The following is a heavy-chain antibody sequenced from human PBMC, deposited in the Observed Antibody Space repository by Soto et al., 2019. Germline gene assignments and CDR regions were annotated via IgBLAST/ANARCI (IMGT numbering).Heavy chain of an antibody. Sequence: SETLSLTCTVSGGSISSYYWSWIRQPPGKGLEWIGYIYYSGSTNYNPSLKSRVTISVDTSKNQFSLKLSSVTAADTAVYYCARGSKSMVRGVTLDYWGQGTLVTVSS. CDR2: IYYSGST. CDR1: GGSISSYY. V-gene: IGHV4-59*01. J-gene: IGHJ4*02. D-gene: IGHD3-10*01. CDR3: ARGSKSMVRGVTLDY.